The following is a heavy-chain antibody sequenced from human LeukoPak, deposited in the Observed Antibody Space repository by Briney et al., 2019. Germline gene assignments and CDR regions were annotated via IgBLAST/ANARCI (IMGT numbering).Heavy chain of an antibody. CDR2: IIPIFGTA. V-gene: IGHV1-69*01. CDR1: GGTFSSYA. J-gene: IGHJ3*02. Sequence: SVTVSCKASGGTFSSYANSWVRQAPGQGLEWMGGIIPIFGTANYAQKFQGRVTITADESTSTAYMELSSLRSEDTAVYYCARDRPLGVGEYGDALDRWGQGTMVTVSS. D-gene: IGHD2-8*02. CDR3: ARDRPLGVGEYGDALDR.